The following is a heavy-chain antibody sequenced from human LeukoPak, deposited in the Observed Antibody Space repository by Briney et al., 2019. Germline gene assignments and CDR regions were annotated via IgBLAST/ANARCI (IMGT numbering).Heavy chain of an antibody. J-gene: IGHJ4*02. V-gene: IGHV3-74*01. CDR1: GFTFSSYW. CDR3: ARGRPHGNVC. D-gene: IGHD4-23*01. Sequence: GGSLRLSCAASGFTFSSYWMNWVRQAPGKGLVWVSRIASDGSSTTYADSVKGRFSISRDNAKNTLYLQMNSLRVEDTAVYYCARGRPHGNVCWGQGTLVTVSS. CDR2: IASDGSST.